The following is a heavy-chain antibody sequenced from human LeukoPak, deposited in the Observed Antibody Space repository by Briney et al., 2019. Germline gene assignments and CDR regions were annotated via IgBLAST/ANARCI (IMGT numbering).Heavy chain of an antibody. CDR1: GFTFSSYS. J-gene: IGHJ4*02. CDR2: ISSSSSYI. Sequence: GGSLRLSCAASGFTFSSYSMNWVRQAPGKGLEWVSSISSSSSYIYYADSVKGRFTISRDNSKNTLYLQMNSLRAEDTAVYYCARDKRRIAAAGLPDYWGQGTLVTVSS. V-gene: IGHV3-21*01. D-gene: IGHD6-13*01. CDR3: ARDKRRIAAAGLPDY.